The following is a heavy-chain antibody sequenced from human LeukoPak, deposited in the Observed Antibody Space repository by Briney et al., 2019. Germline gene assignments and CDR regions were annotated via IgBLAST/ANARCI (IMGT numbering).Heavy chain of an antibody. V-gene: IGHV1-69*06. CDR3: ARSSSWPYYFDY. Sequence: GSSVKVSCKASGGTFSSYAISWVRQAPGQGLEWMGGIIPIFGTANYAQKFQGRVTITADKSTSTAYMELSSLRSEDTAVYYCARSSSWPYYFDYWGQGTLVIVSS. J-gene: IGHJ4*02. CDR1: GGTFSSYA. CDR2: IIPIFGTA. D-gene: IGHD6-13*01.